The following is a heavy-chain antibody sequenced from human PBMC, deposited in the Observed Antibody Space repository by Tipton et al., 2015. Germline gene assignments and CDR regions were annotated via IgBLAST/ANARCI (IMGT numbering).Heavy chain of an antibody. D-gene: IGHD3-10*01. CDR3: AEKRGYFGGHGMDV. CDR1: GFTFSSYA. CDR2: ISGSGAST. Sequence: LRLSCVASGFTFSSYAMSWARQAPGKGLEWVSGISGSGASTYYVDSVKGRYTISRDNAKNTLFLQMNSLRVEDTAVYYCAEKRGYFGGHGMDVWGQGTTVTVSS. J-gene: IGHJ6*02. V-gene: IGHV3-23*01.